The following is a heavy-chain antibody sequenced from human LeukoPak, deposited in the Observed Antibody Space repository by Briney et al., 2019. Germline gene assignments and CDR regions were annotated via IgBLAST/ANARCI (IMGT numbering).Heavy chain of an antibody. CDR1: GGSISTYY. J-gene: IGHJ6*03. Sequence: SETLSLTCTVSGGSISTYYWSRIRQSPGKGLEWIGYIYYDGSTNYNPSLKSRVTISLDMSKNQFSLKLTSVTAAETAVYYCAREGRYRYGYNEYHLYMDIWGKGTTVTVSS. CDR2: IYYDGST. D-gene: IGHD5-18*01. CDR3: AREGRYRYGYNEYHLYMDI. V-gene: IGHV4-59*12.